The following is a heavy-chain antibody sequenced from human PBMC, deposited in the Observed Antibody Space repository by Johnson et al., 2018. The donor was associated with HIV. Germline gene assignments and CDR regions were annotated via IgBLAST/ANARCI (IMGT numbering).Heavy chain of an antibody. D-gene: IGHD4-23*01. CDR1: GFTFSSYG. Sequence: QVQLVESGGGVVQPGRSLRLSCAASGFTFSSYGMHWVRQAPGKGLEWVAVIWYDGSNKYYADSVRGRFTISRDNSKNTLYLQMNSLRTEDTAVYYCANRGDDGGNIGFDIWGQGTMVTGSS. V-gene: IGHV3-33*08. J-gene: IGHJ3*02. CDR2: IWYDGSNK. CDR3: ANRGDDGGNIGFDI.